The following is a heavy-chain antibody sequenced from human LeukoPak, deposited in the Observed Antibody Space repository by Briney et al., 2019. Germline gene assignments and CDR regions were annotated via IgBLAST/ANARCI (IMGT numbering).Heavy chain of an antibody. CDR1: GFTFSSYW. J-gene: IGHJ4*02. CDR2: ISGSGGST. V-gene: IGHV3-23*01. CDR3: AKVLGSYGQYYFDY. D-gene: IGHD5-18*01. Sequence: TGGSLRLSCAASGFTFSSYWMSWVRQAPGKGLEWVSAISGSGGSTYYADSVKGRFTISRDNSKNTLYLQMNSLRAEDTAVYYCAKVLGSYGQYYFDYWGQGTLVTVSS.